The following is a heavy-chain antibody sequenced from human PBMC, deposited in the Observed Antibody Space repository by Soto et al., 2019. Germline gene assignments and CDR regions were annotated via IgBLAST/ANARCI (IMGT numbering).Heavy chain of an antibody. CDR3: ARRAEGYSSGRDAFDI. CDR2: IYYSGST. Sequence: SETLSLTCTVSGGSISSYYWSWIRQPPGKGLEWIGYIYYSGSTNYNPSLKSRVTISVDTSKNQFSLKLSSVTAADTAVYYCARRAEGYSSGRDAFDIWGQGTMVTVSS. D-gene: IGHD6-19*01. CDR1: GGSISSYY. J-gene: IGHJ3*02. V-gene: IGHV4-59*01.